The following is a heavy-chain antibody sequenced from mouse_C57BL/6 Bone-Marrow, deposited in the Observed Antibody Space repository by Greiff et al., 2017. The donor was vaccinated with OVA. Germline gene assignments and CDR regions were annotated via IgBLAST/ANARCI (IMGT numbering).Heavy chain of an antibody. Sequence: EVKLQQSGTVLARPGASVKMSCKTSGYTFTSYWMHWVKQRPGQGLEWIGAIYPGNSDTSYNQKFKGKARLTAVTSASTAYMELSSLTNEDSAVYYGTRGDSNGGYYYAMDYWGQGTSVTVSS. CDR2: IYPGNSDT. CDR3: TRGDSNGGYYYAMDY. CDR1: GYTFTSYW. V-gene: IGHV1-5*01. J-gene: IGHJ4*01. D-gene: IGHD4-1*01.